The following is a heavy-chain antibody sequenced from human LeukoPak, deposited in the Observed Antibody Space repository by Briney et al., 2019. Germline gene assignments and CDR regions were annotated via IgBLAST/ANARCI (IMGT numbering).Heavy chain of an antibody. CDR3: ARDTYLDYYYYGMDV. Sequence: SETLSLTCAVYGGSFSGYYWSWIRQHPGKGLEWIGYIYYSGSTYYNPSLKSRVTISVDTSKNQFSLKLSSVTAADTAVYYCARDTYLDYYYYGMDVWGQGTTVTVSS. V-gene: IGHV4-31*11. CDR1: GGSFSGYY. CDR2: IYYSGST. J-gene: IGHJ6*02. D-gene: IGHD3-10*01.